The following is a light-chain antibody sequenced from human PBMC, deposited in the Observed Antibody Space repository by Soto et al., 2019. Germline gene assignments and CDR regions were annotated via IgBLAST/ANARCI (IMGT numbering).Light chain of an antibody. V-gene: IGLV2-11*01. J-gene: IGLJ3*02. CDR1: SSDVGGYNY. CDR3: CSYAGSYTWV. CDR2: DVS. Sequence: QSVLTQPRSVSGSPGQSVTISCTGTSSDVGGYNYVSWYQQHPGKAPKLMIYDVSKRPSGVPDRFSGSKSGNTASLTISGPQAEDEADYYCCSYAGSYTWVFGGGTKVTV.